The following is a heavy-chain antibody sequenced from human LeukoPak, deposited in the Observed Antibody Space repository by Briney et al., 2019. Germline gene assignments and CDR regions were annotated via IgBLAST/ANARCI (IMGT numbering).Heavy chain of an antibody. J-gene: IGHJ4*02. V-gene: IGHV3-7*03. CDR1: GFPFSSYS. Sequence: PGGSLRLSCAASGFPFSSYSMTWVRQAPGKGLEWVANMKPDGTTKFYVDSVKGQFTISRDNALNSLYLQMNSLRAEDTAIYYCARSIPYGTTWYGRSDYWGQGTLVTASS. CDR3: ARSIPYGTTWYGRSDY. D-gene: IGHD6-13*01. CDR2: MKPDGTTK.